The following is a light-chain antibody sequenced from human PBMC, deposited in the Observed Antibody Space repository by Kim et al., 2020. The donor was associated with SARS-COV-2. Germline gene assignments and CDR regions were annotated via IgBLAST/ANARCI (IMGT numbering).Light chain of an antibody. Sequence: IVLTQSPGILSLSPGERATLSCRASQSVSSIFLAWYKQRLGQPPRLLIYAASSRATGIPDRFSGGGSGTDFTLTITRLEPEDFAVYYCQHYDNSHRVTFGGGTKVDIK. CDR3: QHYDNSHRVT. V-gene: IGKV3-20*01. J-gene: IGKJ4*01. CDR2: AAS. CDR1: QSVSSIF.